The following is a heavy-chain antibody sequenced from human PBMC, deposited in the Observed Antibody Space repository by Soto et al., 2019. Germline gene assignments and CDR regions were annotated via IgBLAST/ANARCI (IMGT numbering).Heavy chain of an antibody. CDR3: AHRRGAAAGSSFDY. Sequence: QITLKESGPTLVKPTQTLTLTCTFSGFSLSTSGVGVGWIRQPPGKALEWLALIYWDDDKRYSPSLKSRLTIXKXTXRNQVVLTMSNMDPVDTATYYCAHRRGAAAGSSFDYWGQGTLVTVSS. V-gene: IGHV2-5*02. J-gene: IGHJ4*02. CDR1: GFSLSTSGVG. CDR2: IYWDDDK. D-gene: IGHD6-13*01.